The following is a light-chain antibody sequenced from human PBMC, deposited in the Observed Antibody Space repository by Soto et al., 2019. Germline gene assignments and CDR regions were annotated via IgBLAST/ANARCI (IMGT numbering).Light chain of an antibody. Sequence: EILMTQSAASLYVSPGERATLXCRASQSVIGGYRAWYRQKPRQPPTLLTSGASYRAIGSPHRFSGSESGTDFTRTISRLEPEDFAVYYGQQYGSSPQTFGQGTKVDIK. CDR1: QSVIGGY. V-gene: IGKV3-20*01. J-gene: IGKJ1*01. CDR3: QQYGSSPQT. CDR2: GAS.